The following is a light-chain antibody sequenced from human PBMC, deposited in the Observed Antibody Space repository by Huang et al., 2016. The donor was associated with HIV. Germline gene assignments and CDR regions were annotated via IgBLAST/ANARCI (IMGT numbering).Light chain of an antibody. Sequence: DIVLTQSPGTLSLSPRERAALSCRASQNITNNFVAWYQQRSGQTPRLRSYGASSRAMGSPDRCSGSGSGTDCTRIISRLEPQDSAVYYCQQYLSSPLTFGGGTNVEIK. CDR2: GAS. V-gene: IGKV3-20*01. J-gene: IGKJ4*01. CDR1: QNITNNF. CDR3: QQYLSSPLT.